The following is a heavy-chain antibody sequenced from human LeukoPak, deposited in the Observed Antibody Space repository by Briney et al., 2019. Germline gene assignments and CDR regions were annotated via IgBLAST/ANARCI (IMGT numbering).Heavy chain of an antibody. J-gene: IGHJ4*02. V-gene: IGHV3-30*04. CDR2: ISYDGSNK. CDR1: GFTFSSYA. Sequence: GGSLRLSCAASGFTFSSYAMHWVRQAPGKGLEWVAVISYDGSNKYYADSVKGRFTISRDNSKNTLYLQMNSLRAEDTAVYYCARDPLGTRPGFDYWGQGTLVTVSS. CDR3: ARDPLGTRPGFDY. D-gene: IGHD1-1*01.